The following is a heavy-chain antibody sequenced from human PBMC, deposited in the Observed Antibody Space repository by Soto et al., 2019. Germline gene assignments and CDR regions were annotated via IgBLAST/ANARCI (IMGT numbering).Heavy chain of an antibody. D-gene: IGHD6-13*01. V-gene: IGHV3-23*01. CDR1: GFTFSSYA. J-gene: IGHJ6*03. Sequence: TGGSLRLSCAASGFTFSSYAMSWVRQAPGKGLEWVSAISGSGGSTYYADSVKGRFTISRDNSKNTLYLQMNSLRSEDTAVYYCARACIAAAGTSYYYYYYMDVWGKGTTVTVSS. CDR2: ISGSGGST. CDR3: ARACIAAAGTSYYYYYYMDV.